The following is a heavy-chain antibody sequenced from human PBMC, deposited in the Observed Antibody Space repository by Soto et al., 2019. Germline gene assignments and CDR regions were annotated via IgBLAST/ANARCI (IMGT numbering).Heavy chain of an antibody. CDR1: GGSISDNNW. V-gene: IGHV4-4*02. CDR3: ARHIGVTGRRGFDY. D-gene: IGHD6-19*01. J-gene: IGHJ4*02. CDR2: IYHRGTT. Sequence: QVQLQESGPGLVKPSGTLSLTCAVSGGSISDNNWWRWVRQPPGKGLEWIGEIYHRGTTNYRPSLRSRVTISMDKSKNQISLTLDSVTAADSAAYYCARHIGVTGRRGFDYWGQGILVPVSP.